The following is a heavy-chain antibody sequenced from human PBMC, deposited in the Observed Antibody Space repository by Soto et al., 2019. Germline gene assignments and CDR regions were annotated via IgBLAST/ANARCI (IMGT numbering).Heavy chain of an antibody. V-gene: IGHV4-34*01. Sequence: QVQLQQWGAGLLKPSETLSLTCAVYGGSFSGYYWSWIRQPPGKGLEWIGEINHSGSTNYNPSLKSRVTISVDTSKNQFSLKLSSVTAADTAVYYCARGWGEIATPRYWYFDLWGRGTLVTVSS. D-gene: IGHD2-21*01. CDR3: ARGWGEIATPRYWYFDL. CDR2: INHSGST. CDR1: GGSFSGYY. J-gene: IGHJ2*01.